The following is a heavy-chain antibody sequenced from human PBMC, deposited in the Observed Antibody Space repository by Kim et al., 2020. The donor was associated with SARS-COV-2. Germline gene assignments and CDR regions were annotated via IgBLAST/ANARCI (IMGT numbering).Heavy chain of an antibody. Sequence: SGPTLVNPTQTPTLTCTFSGFSLSTSGMCVSWIRQPPGKALEWLARIDWDDDKYYSPSLKTRLTISKDTSKNQVVLKMTNMDPVDTATYYCARMVAEGGSCLDGFDIWGQGTMVTVSS. D-gene: IGHD2-15*01. CDR2: IDWDDDK. CDR3: ARMVAEGGSCLDGFDI. J-gene: IGHJ3*02. CDR1: GFSLSTSGMC. V-gene: IGHV2-70*11.